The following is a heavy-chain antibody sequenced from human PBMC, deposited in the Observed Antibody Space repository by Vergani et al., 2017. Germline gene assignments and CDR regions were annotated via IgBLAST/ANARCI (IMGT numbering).Heavy chain of an antibody. J-gene: IGHJ5*02. V-gene: IGHV4-31*03. Sequence: QVQLQESGPGLVKPSQTLSLTCTVSGGSISSGGYYWSWIRQLPGKGLEWIGYIYYSGSTYYNPSLKSRVTISVDTSKNQFSLKLSSVTAADTAVYYCARVLGYCSSTSCYTGWFDPWGQGTLVTVSS. CDR3: ARVLGYCSSTSCYTGWFDP. CDR2: IYYSGST. CDR1: GGSISSGGYY. D-gene: IGHD2-2*02.